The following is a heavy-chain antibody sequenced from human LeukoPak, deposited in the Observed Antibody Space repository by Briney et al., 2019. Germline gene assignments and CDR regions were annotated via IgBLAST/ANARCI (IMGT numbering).Heavy chain of an antibody. J-gene: IGHJ4*02. D-gene: IGHD3-22*01. CDR1: GGSISSGDYY. CDR2: IYYSGST. CDR3: ARAGYYYDSSGYYTPGYFDY. Sequence: SQTLSLTCTVSGGSISSGDYYWSWIRQPPGKGLEWIGYIYYSGSTYHNPSLKSRVTISVDTSKNQFSLKLSSVTAADTAVYYCARAGYYYDSSGYYTPGYFDYWGQGTLVTVSS. V-gene: IGHV4-30-4*01.